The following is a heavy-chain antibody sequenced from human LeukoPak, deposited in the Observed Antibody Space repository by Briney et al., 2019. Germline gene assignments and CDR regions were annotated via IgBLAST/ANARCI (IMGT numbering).Heavy chain of an antibody. CDR1: GGSISSYY. D-gene: IGHD2-21*01. CDR2: IYYSGST. CDR3: AREVASLDY. V-gene: IGHV4-59*01. J-gene: IGHJ4*02. Sequence: KSSETLSLTCTVSGGSISSYYWSWIRQPPGKGLEWIGYIYYSGSTNYNPSLKSRVTISVDTSKNQFSLKLSSVTAADTAVYYCAREVASLDYWGQGTLVTVSS.